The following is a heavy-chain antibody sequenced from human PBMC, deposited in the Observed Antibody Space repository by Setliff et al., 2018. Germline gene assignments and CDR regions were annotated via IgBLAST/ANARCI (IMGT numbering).Heavy chain of an antibody. CDR3: ARYRGYPEYWFDP. J-gene: IGHJ5*02. CDR1: GYTFTNYG. D-gene: IGHD5-12*01. V-gene: IGHV1-18*01. Sequence: ASVKVSCKASGYTFTNYGIIWVRQAPGQGLEWMGWINNYNFNTQNAQKLQDRVTMTTDTSTSTAYMELRSLRSDDTAVYYCARYRGYPEYWFDPWGQGTLVTVSS. CDR2: INNYNFNT.